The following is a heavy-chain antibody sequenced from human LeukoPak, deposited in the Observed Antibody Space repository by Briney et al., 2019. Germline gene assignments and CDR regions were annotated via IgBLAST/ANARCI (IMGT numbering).Heavy chain of an antibody. CDR1: GYTFTGYY. V-gene: IGHV1-18*04. CDR2: ISAYNGNT. Sequence: VASVKVSCKASGYTFTGYYMHWVRQAPGQGLEWMGWISAYNGNTNYAQKLQGRVTMTTDTSTSTAYMELRSLRSDDTAVYYCARVLWFGELLFSDIWGQGTMVTVSS. CDR3: ARVLWFGELLFSDI. D-gene: IGHD3-10*01. J-gene: IGHJ3*02.